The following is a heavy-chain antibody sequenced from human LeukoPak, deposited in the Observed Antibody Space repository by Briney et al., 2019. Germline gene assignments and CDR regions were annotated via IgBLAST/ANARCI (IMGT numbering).Heavy chain of an antibody. CDR2: IYYSGST. CDR1: GGSISSYY. V-gene: IGHV4-30-4*08. D-gene: IGHD1-1*01. J-gene: IGHJ5*02. Sequence: SETLSLTCTVSGGSISSYYWSWIRQPPGKGLEWIGYIYYSGSTYYNPSLKSRVTISVDTSKNQFSLKLSSVTAADTAVYYCARDRGTGTRFDPWGQGTLVTVSS. CDR3: ARDRGTGTRFDP.